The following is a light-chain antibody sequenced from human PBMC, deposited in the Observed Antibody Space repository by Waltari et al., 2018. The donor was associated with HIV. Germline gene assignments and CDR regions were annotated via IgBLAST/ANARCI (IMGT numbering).Light chain of an antibody. Sequence: TQSPATLSVAPGERATVSCRACQSVSSHLAWYQQKSGQAPRLLIYGASSRATGIPARISGTGSGTEFTLTISSLQSEDFAVYYCQQYNNWPRTFGQGTKVEIK. CDR2: GAS. CDR1: QSVSSH. J-gene: IGKJ1*01. V-gene: IGKV3-15*01. CDR3: QQYNNWPRT.